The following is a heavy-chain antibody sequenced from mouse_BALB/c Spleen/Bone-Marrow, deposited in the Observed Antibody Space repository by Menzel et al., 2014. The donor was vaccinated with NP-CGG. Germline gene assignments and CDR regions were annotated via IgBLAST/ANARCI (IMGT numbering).Heavy chain of an antibody. Sequence: VHLVVSGPELVKPGASVKMSCKASGYTFTDYVISWVKQRTGQGLEWIGEIYPGSGSTYYNEKFKGKATLTADKSSNTAYMQLSSLISGDSAVYFCARCGGLRDFDYWGQGTTLTVSS. CDR1: GYTFTDYV. J-gene: IGHJ2*01. CDR3: ARCGGLRDFDY. V-gene: IGHV1-77*01. CDR2: IYPGSGST. D-gene: IGHD2-4*01.